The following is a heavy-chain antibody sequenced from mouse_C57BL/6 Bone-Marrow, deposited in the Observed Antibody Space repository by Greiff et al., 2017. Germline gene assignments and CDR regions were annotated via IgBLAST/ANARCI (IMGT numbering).Heavy chain of an antibody. D-gene: IGHD2-5*01. V-gene: IGHV1-82*01. CDR3: ARGRSNWFAY. CDR1: GYAFSSSW. CDR2: IYPGDGDT. Sequence: VKLQESGPELVKPGASVKISCKASGYAFSSSWMNWVKQRPGQGLEWIGRIYPGDGDTNYNGKFKGKATLTADKSSSTAYMQLSSLTSEDSAVYFCARGRSNWFAYWGQGTLVTVSA. J-gene: IGHJ3*01.